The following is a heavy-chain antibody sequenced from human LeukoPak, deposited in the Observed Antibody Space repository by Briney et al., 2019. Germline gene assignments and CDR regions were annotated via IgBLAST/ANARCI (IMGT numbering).Heavy chain of an antibody. CDR1: GGTFSSYA. Sequence: SVKVSCKASGGTFSSYAISWVRQAPGQGLEWMGGIIPIFGTANYAQKFQGRVTITADESTSTDYMELSSLRSEDTAVYYCARDRGGYYDSSGAMDYWGQGTLVTVSS. J-gene: IGHJ4*02. CDR3: ARDRGGYYDSSGAMDY. D-gene: IGHD3-22*01. CDR2: IIPIFGTA. V-gene: IGHV1-69*13.